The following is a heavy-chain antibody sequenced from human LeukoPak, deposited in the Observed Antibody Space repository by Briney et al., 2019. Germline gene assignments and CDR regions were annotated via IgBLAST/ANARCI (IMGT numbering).Heavy chain of an antibody. D-gene: IGHD3-9*01. V-gene: IGHV3-23*01. CDR1: GFTVSSNY. Sequence: PGGSLRLSCAASGFTVSSNYMTWVRQAPGKGLEWVSAISGSGGSTYYADSVKGRFTISRDNSKNTLYLQMNSLRAEDTAVYYCAKGHDILTGYSSFDYWGQGTLVTVSS. CDR2: ISGSGGST. CDR3: AKGHDILTGYSSFDY. J-gene: IGHJ4*02.